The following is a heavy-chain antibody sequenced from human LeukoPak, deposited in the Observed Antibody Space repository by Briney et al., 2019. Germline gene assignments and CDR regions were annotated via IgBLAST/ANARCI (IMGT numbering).Heavy chain of an antibody. V-gene: IGHV4-59*01. Sequence: SETLSLTCTVSGGSISSYYWSWIRQPPGKGLEWIGSIYYSGSASYNPSLKSRVTIFVDTSKNLFSLILTSVSASDTAIYYCARDHWLFSSKTWYYYGMDVWGQGTTVTVSS. CDR1: GGSISSYY. CDR3: ARDHWLFSSKTWYYYGMDV. J-gene: IGHJ6*02. D-gene: IGHD3-9*01. CDR2: IYYSGSA.